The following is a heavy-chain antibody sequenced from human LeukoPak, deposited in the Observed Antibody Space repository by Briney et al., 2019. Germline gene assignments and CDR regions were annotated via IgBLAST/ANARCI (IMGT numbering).Heavy chain of an antibody. J-gene: IGHJ6*04. CDR2: INHSGST. Sequence: PSETLSLTCAVYGGSFSGYYWSWIRQPPGKGLEWIGEINHSGSTNYNPSLKSRVTISVDTSKNQFSLKLSSVTAADTAVYCCARTLYYYDIWGKGTTVTVSS. V-gene: IGHV4-34*01. D-gene: IGHD3-22*01. CDR1: GGSFSGYY. CDR3: ARTLYYYDI.